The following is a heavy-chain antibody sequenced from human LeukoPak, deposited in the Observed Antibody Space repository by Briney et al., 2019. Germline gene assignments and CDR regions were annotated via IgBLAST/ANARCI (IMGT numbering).Heavy chain of an antibody. J-gene: IGHJ4*02. V-gene: IGHV1-69*01. Sequence: GASVKVSCKASGGTFSSYAISWVRQAPGQGLEWMGGIIPIFGTANYAQKFQGRVTITADESTSTAYMELSSLRSEDTAVYYCAKTYYDILTGRNSNDYWGQGTLVTVSS. D-gene: IGHD3-9*01. CDR2: IIPIFGTA. CDR3: AKTYYDILTGRNSNDY. CDR1: GGTFSSYA.